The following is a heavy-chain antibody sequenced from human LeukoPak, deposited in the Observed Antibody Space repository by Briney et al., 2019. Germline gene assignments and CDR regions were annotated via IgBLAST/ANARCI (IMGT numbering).Heavy chain of an antibody. V-gene: IGHV1-18*01. J-gene: IGHJ2*01. D-gene: IGHD5-12*01. CDR2: ISAYNGNT. Sequence: GASVKVSCKASGYTFTSYGISWVRQAPGQGLEWMGWISAYNGNTNYAQKLQGRVTMTTDTSTSTAYMELRSLRSDDTAVYYCAREIRGYSGYDYWYLDLWGRGTLVTVSS. CDR3: AREIRGYSGYDYWYLDL. CDR1: GYTFTSYG.